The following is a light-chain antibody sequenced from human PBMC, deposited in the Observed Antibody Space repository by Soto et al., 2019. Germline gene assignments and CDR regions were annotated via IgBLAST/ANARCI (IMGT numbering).Light chain of an antibody. V-gene: IGKV1-33*01. CDR2: DAS. Sequence: DIQMTQSPSSLSASVGDRVTLTCKAIQDISNYLNWYQQKPGKAPKLLIYDASNLETGVPSRFSGSGSGTDFTFTISSLQPEDIATYYGQQYENLRTIPCGQGTRLEIK. CDR1: QDISNY. CDR3: QQYENLRTIP. J-gene: IGKJ5*01.